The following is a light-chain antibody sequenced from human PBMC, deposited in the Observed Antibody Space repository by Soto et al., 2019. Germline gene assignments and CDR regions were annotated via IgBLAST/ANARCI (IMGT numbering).Light chain of an antibody. Sequence: IVLTQSPLSLPVTPGEPASISCRSSQNLLHSNGYNYLNWYLQKPGQSPQLLIYLGSNRASGVPDRFSGSGSGTDFTLTINRVEAEDVGLYFCAQGLATPFTFGGGTKVEIK. CDR2: LGS. V-gene: IGKV2-28*01. CDR1: QNLLHSNGYNY. CDR3: AQGLATPFT. J-gene: IGKJ4*01.